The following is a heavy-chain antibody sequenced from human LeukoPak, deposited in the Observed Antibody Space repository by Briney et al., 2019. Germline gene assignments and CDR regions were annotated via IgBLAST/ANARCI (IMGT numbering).Heavy chain of an antibody. D-gene: IGHD4-17*01. Sequence: SETLSLTCTVSGGSISSSSYYWGWIRQPPGKGLEWIGSIYYSGSTYCNPSLKSRVTISVDTSKNQFSLKLSSVTAADTAVYYCARATVTTYYYYYYYMDVWGKGTTVTVSS. V-gene: IGHV4-39*01. CDR3: ARATVTTYYYYYYYMDV. CDR2: IYYSGST. CDR1: GGSISSSSYY. J-gene: IGHJ6*03.